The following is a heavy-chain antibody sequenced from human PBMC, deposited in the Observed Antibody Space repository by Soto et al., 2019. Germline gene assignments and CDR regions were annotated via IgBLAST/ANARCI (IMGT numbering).Heavy chain of an antibody. CDR2: IWFDGSNK. Sequence: QVQLVESGGGVVQPGTSLRLSRVASGFSFSDYGMHWVRQAPGKGLEWVAVIWFDGSNKYYGESVKGRFTISRDNSKNTVTLQMDRLRADDTAVYYCARRRSTVTTAWFYHAMDVWGQGTTVTVS. D-gene: IGHD4-17*01. J-gene: IGHJ6*02. CDR1: GFSFSDYG. V-gene: IGHV3-33*01. CDR3: ARRRSTVTTAWFYHAMDV.